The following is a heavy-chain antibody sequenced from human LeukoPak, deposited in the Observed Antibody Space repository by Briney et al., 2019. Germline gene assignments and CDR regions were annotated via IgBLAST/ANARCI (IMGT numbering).Heavy chain of an antibody. V-gene: IGHV3-38-3*01. J-gene: IGHJ4*02. D-gene: IGHD6-13*01. CDR1: GFTVSSNE. Sequence: GGSLRLSCAASGFTVSSNEMSWVRQAPGKGLEWVSSISGGSTYYADSRKGRFTSSRDNAKNSLYLHMSGLRAEDTAVYYCAKAAAAGTFDFWGQGTLVTVSS. CDR2: ISGGST. CDR3: AKAAAAGTFDF.